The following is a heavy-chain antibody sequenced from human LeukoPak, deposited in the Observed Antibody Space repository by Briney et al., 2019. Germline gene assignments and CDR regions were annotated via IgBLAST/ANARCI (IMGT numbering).Heavy chain of an antibody. CDR1: GYTFTSYG. D-gene: IGHD3-9*01. V-gene: IGHV1-18*01. J-gene: IGHJ4*02. CDR2: ISAYNGNT. Sequence: ASVKVSCRASGYTFTSYGISWVRQAPGQGLEWMGWISAYNGNTNYAQKLQGRVTMTTDTSTSTAYMELRSLRSDDTAVYYCARDTSDYDILTGLFDYWGQGTLVTVSS. CDR3: ARDTSDYDILTGLFDY.